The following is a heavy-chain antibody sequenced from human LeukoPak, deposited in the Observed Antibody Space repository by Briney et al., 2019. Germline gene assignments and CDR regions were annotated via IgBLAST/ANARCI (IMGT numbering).Heavy chain of an antibody. D-gene: IGHD3-22*01. CDR3: ARLDEGCYYDDVGFNF. CDR2: IYPGDSET. Sequence: GESLKISCRASGYIFTNYRIAWVRQMPGEGLEWMGIIYPGDSETTYSPSFQGHVTISVDKSLTTAYLQWTTLKATDTAMYYCARLDEGCYYDDVGFNFWGQGTLITVSS. CDR1: GYIFTNYR. J-gene: IGHJ4*02. V-gene: IGHV5-51*01.